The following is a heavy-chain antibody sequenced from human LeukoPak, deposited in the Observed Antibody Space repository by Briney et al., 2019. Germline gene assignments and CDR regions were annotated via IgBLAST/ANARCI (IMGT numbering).Heavy chain of an antibody. CDR1: GFTVSSNY. V-gene: IGHV3-66*01. Sequence: PGGSLRLSCAASGFTVSSNYMNWVRQAPGKGLEWVSVIYSGGSTYSADSVKGRFTISRDNSKNTLYLQMNSPRADDTAVYYCAKSDHGFWTGYKRWGQGTLVTVSS. D-gene: IGHD3/OR15-3a*01. CDR2: IYSGGST. J-gene: IGHJ4*02. CDR3: AKSDHGFWTGYKR.